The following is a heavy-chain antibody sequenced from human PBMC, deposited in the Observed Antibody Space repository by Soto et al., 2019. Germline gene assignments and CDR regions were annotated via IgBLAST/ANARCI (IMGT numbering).Heavy chain of an antibody. CDR1: GFTFNAYG. J-gene: IGHJ4*02. CDR2: ISSDGNNK. Sequence: QVQLVESGGGVVQPGRSLRLSCAASGFTFNAYGMHWARQAPGKGLEWVAGISSDGNNKYYADSVKGRVTISRDNSKNTLYLQMHSLRAEDTAVYYCAGGWFFFDYCGQGTMVTFSS. CDR3: AGGWFFFDY. V-gene: IGHV3-30*03. D-gene: IGHD6-19*01.